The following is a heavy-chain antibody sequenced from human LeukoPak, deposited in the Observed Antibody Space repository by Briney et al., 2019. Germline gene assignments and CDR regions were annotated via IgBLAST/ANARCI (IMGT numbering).Heavy chain of an antibody. CDR3: ARGGVGVGRNWGIYYFDY. CDR2: IKQDGSEK. Sequence: GGSLRLSCAASGFTFSSYSMNWVRQAPGKGLEWVANIKQDGSEKYYVDSVKGRFTISRDNAKNSLYLQMNSLRAEDTAVYYCARGGVGVGRNWGIYYFDYWGQGTLVTVSS. J-gene: IGHJ4*02. CDR1: GFTFSSYS. D-gene: IGHD3-16*01. V-gene: IGHV3-7*01.